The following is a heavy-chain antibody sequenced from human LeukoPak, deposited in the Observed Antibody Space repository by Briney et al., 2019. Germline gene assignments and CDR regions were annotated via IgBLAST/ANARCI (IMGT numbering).Heavy chain of an antibody. V-gene: IGHV1-69*05. CDR3: AREVSCGGYCYDAFDI. D-gene: IGHD2-21*02. Sequence: SVKVSCKASGGTFSSYAISWVRQAPGQGLEWMGGIIPIFGTANYAQKFQGRVTITTDESTSTAYMELSSLRSEDTAVYYCAREVSCGGYCYDAFDIWGQGTMVTVSS. J-gene: IGHJ3*02. CDR2: IIPIFGTA. CDR1: GGTFSSYA.